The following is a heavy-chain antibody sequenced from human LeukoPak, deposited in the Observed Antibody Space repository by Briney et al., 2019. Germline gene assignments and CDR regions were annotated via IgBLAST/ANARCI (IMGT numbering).Heavy chain of an antibody. V-gene: IGHV4-59*07. CDR1: GGXISSYY. D-gene: IGHD4-17*01. CDR2: IYNSGST. Sequence: SDTLSLTCTVSGGXISSYYCSWIRQPPGKGLEWSGYIYNSGSTNYNPSLKSRVTISVDTSKNQFSLKLSSVTAADTAVYYCARRPTVTTFFDYWGQGTLVTVSS. J-gene: IGHJ4*02. CDR3: ARRPTVTTFFDY.